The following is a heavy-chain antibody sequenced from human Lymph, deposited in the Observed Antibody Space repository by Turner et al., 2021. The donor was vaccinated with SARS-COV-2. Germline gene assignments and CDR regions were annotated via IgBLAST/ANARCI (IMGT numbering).Heavy chain of an antibody. J-gene: IGHJ5*02. CDR1: GGTFSSYA. V-gene: IGHV1-69*10. Sequence: QVQLVQSGAEVKRPGSSVTVSCRASGGTFSSYAITWVRQAPVQGVEGKGGMIPILAIANYAQKYQGRVTSTADKSTSKAYMTLSSLRTEDTAVYYCARDSPYCISTSCYDPWGQGTLVTVSS. D-gene: IGHD2-2*01. CDR3: ARDSPYCISTSCYDP. CDR2: MIPILAIA.